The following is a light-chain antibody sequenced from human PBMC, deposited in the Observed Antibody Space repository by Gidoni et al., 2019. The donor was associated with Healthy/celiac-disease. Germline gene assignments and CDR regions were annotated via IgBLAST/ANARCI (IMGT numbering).Light chain of an antibody. V-gene: IGKV3-15*01. Sequence: LSCRASQSVSSNLAWYQQKPGQAPRLLIYGASTRATGIPARFSGSGSGTEFTLTISSLQSEDFAVYYCQQYNNWPLTFGGGTKVEIK. CDR2: GAS. CDR1: QSVSSN. J-gene: IGKJ4*01. CDR3: QQYNNWPLT.